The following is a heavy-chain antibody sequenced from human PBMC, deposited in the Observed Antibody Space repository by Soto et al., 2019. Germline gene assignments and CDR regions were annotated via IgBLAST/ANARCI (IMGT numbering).Heavy chain of an antibody. Sequence: SVKVSCKASGGTFSSYAISWVRQAPGQGLEWMGGIIPIFGTANYAQKFQGRVTITADESTSTAYMELSSLRSEDTAVYYCARAPPTITGTRIHYYYYYGMDVWGQGTTVTVSS. CDR3: ARAPPTITGTRIHYYYYYGMDV. J-gene: IGHJ6*02. CDR2: IIPIFGTA. V-gene: IGHV1-69*13. D-gene: IGHD1-20*01. CDR1: GGTFSSYA.